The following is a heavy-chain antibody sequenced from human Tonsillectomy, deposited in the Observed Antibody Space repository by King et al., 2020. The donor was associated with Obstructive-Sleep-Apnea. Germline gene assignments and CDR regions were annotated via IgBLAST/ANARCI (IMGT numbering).Heavy chain of an antibody. CDR2: ISVYNGDT. Sequence: VQLVQSGVEVKKPGASVKVSCKASGYTFTSYGITWVRLAPGQGLEWMGWISVYNGDTKYAQKLQGRVTMTTDTSTNTAYMELRSLRSDDTAVYYCARYAYAAVGSTDYFDYWGQGTLVTVSS. V-gene: IGHV1-18*04. CDR3: ARYAYAAVGSTDYFDY. J-gene: IGHJ4*02. CDR1: GYTFTSYG. D-gene: IGHD6-13*01.